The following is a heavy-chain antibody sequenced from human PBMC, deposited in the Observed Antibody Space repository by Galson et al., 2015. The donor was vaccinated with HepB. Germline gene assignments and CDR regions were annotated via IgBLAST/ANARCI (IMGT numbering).Heavy chain of an antibody. CDR2: ISTGSSTK. J-gene: IGHJ4*02. CDR1: GFTISSYG. CDR3: ARSLGRRGVDPQPYYFDY. Sequence: SLRLSCAASGFTISSYGMSWVRQAPGKGLEWVSYISTGSSTKYYADSVKGRLTISRDNAKSSLYLQLNSLRDEDTAVYYCARSLGRRGVDPQPYYFDYWGQGTLVTVSS. D-gene: IGHD3-10*01. V-gene: IGHV3-48*02.